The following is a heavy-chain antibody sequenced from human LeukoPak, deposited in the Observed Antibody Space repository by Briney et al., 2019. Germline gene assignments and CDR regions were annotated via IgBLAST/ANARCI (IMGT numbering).Heavy chain of an antibody. CDR2: ISSSGSTI. CDR1: GFTFSSYE. D-gene: IGHD6-19*01. CDR3: AKDGSNIAVAATNFDY. J-gene: IGHJ4*02. V-gene: IGHV3-48*03. Sequence: GGSLRLSCAASGFTFSSYEMNWVRQAPGKGLEWVSYISSSGSTIYYADSVKGRFTISRDNSKNTLYLQMNSLRAEDTAVYYCAKDGSNIAVAATNFDYWGQGTLVTVSS.